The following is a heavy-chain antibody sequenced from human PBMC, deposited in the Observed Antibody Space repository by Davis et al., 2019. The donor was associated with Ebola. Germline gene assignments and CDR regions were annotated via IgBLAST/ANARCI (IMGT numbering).Heavy chain of an antibody. CDR3: ARGAHIVVVPAAKSYYYGMDV. CDR2: INAGNGNT. J-gene: IGHJ6*04. CDR1: GYTFTSYA. Sequence: AASVKVSCKASGYTFTSYAMHWVRQAPGQRLEWMGWINAGNGNTKYSQKFQGRVTITRDTSASTAYMELSSLRSEDTAVYYCARGAHIVVVPAAKSYYYGMDVWGKGTTVTVSS. V-gene: IGHV1-3*01. D-gene: IGHD2-2*01.